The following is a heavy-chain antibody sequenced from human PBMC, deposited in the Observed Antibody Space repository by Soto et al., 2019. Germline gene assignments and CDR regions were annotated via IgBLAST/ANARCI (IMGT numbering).Heavy chain of an antibody. Sequence: SQTLSLTCAISGDSVSGNSVAWSWIRQSPSRGLEWLGRTYYRSKWYNDYAVSVKSRITVTPDTSKNQFSLHLNSVTPEDTAVYYCAREFPSYESSDSYFDYWGQGALVTVSS. CDR2: TYYRSKWYN. CDR3: AREFPSYESSDSYFDY. J-gene: IGHJ4*02. CDR1: GDSVSGNSVA. V-gene: IGHV6-1*01. D-gene: IGHD3-22*01.